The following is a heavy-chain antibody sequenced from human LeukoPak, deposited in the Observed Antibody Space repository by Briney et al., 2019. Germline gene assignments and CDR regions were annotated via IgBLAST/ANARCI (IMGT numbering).Heavy chain of an antibody. CDR3: ARGQYHLLYWYFDL. D-gene: IGHD2-2*01. J-gene: IGHJ2*01. CDR2: IYSSGST. Sequence: PSETLSLTCTVSGGSISSYYWSRIRQPAGKGLEWIGRIYSSGSTNYNPSLKSRVTMSVDTPKNQFSLKLSSVTAADTAVYYCARGQYHLLYWYFDLWGRGTLVTVSS. CDR1: GGSISSYY. V-gene: IGHV4-4*07.